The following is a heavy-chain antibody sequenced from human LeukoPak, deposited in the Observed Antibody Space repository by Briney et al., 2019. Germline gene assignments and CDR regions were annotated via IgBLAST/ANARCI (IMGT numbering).Heavy chain of an antibody. V-gene: IGHV5-51*01. Sequence: GESLKISCKGSGYSFTSHWVGWVRQMPGKGLEWMGIIYPGDSDTRYSPSFQGQVTISADKSISTAYLQWSSLKASDTAMYYCARALDYGDYGVDWFDPWGQGTLVTVSS. J-gene: IGHJ5*02. D-gene: IGHD4-17*01. CDR2: IYPGDSDT. CDR3: ARALDYGDYGVDWFDP. CDR1: GYSFTSHW.